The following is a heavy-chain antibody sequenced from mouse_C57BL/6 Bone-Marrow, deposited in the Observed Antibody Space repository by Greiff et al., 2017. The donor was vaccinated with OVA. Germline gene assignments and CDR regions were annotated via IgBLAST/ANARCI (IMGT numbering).Heavy chain of an antibody. J-gene: IGHJ1*03. D-gene: IGHD1-1*01. CDR2: ISSGGSYT. CDR3: ARQTTVVATGFDV. V-gene: IGHV5-6*01. CDR1: GFTFSSYG. Sequence: EVMLVESGGDLVKPGGSLKLSCAASGFTFSSYGMSWVRQTPDKRLEWVATISSGGSYTYYPDSVKGRFTISRDNAKNTLYLQMSSLKSEDTAMYYCARQTTVVATGFDVWGTGTTVTVSS.